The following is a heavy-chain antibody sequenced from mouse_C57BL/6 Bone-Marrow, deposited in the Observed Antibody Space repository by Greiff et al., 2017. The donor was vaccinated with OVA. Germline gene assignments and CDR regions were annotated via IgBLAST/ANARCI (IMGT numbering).Heavy chain of an antibody. CDR1: GYTFTDHT. D-gene: IGHD1-1*01. V-gene: IGHV1-78*01. CDR2: IYPRDGST. Sequence: VQLQQSDAELVKPGASVKISCKVSGYTFTDHTIHWMKQRPEQGLEWIGYIYPRDGSTKYNEKFKSKATLTVDKSSSTAYMQLSSLTSEDSAVYYCARGGSSYVKFAYWGQGTLVTVSA. CDR3: ARGGSSYVKFAY. J-gene: IGHJ3*01.